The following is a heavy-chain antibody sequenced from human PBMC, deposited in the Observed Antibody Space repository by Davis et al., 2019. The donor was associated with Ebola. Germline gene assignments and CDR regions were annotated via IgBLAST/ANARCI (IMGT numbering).Heavy chain of an antibody. CDR1: GYTFTSYY. Sequence: ASVKVSCKASGYTFTSYYMHWVRQAPGQGLEWMGIINPSGGSTSYAQKFQGRVTITADKSTSTAYMELRSLRSEDTAVYYCARALGYSGSYYGYWGQGTLVTVSS. V-gene: IGHV1-46*01. J-gene: IGHJ4*02. CDR2: INPSGGST. CDR3: ARALGYSGSYYGY. D-gene: IGHD1-26*01.